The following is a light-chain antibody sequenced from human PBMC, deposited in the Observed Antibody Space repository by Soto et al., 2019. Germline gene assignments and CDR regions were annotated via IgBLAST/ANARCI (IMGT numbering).Light chain of an antibody. V-gene: IGKV3-20*01. CDR3: QLYGESPLT. J-gene: IGKJ3*01. Sequence: EVVLTQSPGPLSLSPGERATLSCRASQNVYINSLAWYQQKPGQTPRLLIYGTSSRAAAIPDRFSGSGSGADLALSIDGLEPEDFAIYYCQLYGESPLTFGPGTRVD. CDR2: GTS. CDR1: QNVYINS.